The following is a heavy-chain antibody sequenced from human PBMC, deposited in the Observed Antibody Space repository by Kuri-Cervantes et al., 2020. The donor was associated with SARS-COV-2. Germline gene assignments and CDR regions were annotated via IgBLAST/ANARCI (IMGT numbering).Heavy chain of an antibody. CDR2: ISSSSSYI. J-gene: IGHJ4*02. D-gene: IGHD6-13*01. CDR3: AKDRAAALK. Sequence: GESLKISCAASGFTFSSYSMNWVRQVPGKGLGWVSSISSSSSYIYYADSVKGRFTISRDNSKNTLYLQMNSLRAEDTAVYYCAKDRAAALKWGQGTLVTVSS. V-gene: IGHV3-21*04. CDR1: GFTFSSYS.